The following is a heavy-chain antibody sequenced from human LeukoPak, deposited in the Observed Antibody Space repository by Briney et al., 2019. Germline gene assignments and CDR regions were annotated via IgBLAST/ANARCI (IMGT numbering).Heavy chain of an antibody. CDR1: GFTFSSYS. D-gene: IGHD6-19*01. J-gene: IGHJ3*02. CDR3: ARDRNYCSSDRCYDVFDI. Sequence: GGSLRLSCAASGFTFSSYSMNWVRQAPGKGLEWVSSISSSSYIYYADSVKGRFTISRDNAKNSLYLQMSNLRAEDTSVYYCARDRNYCSSDRCYDVFDIWGQGTMVTVSS. CDR2: ISSSSYI. V-gene: IGHV3-21*01.